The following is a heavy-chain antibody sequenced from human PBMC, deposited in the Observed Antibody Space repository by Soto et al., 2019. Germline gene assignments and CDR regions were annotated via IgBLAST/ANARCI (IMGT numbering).Heavy chain of an antibody. Sequence: SETLSLTCTVSGGSISSSSYYWGWIRQPPGKGLEWIGSIYYSGSTYYNPSLKSRVTISVDTSKNQFSLKLSSVTAADTAVYYCARHGKYYDILTGFRGPYIWFDPWGQGTLVTVSS. V-gene: IGHV4-39*01. CDR1: GGSISSSSYY. CDR3: ARHGKYYDILTGFRGPYIWFDP. CDR2: IYYSGST. J-gene: IGHJ5*02. D-gene: IGHD3-9*01.